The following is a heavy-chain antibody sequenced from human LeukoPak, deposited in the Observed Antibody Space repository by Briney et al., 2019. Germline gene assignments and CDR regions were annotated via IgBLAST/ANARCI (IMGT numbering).Heavy chain of an antibody. CDR3: ARSQVQLERRGHNWFDP. J-gene: IGHJ5*02. V-gene: IGHV1-69*05. Sequence: ASVKVSCKASGGTFSSYAISWVRQAPGQGLEWMGGIIPIFGTANYAQKFQGRVTITTDESTSTAYMELSSLRSEDTAVYYCARSQVQLERRGHNWFDPWGQGTLVTVSS. CDR1: GGTFSSYA. CDR2: IIPIFGTA. D-gene: IGHD1-1*01.